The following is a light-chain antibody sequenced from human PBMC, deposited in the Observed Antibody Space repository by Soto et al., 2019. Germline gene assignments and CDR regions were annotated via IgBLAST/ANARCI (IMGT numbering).Light chain of an antibody. V-gene: IGLV2-14*01. CDR2: EVS. Sequence: QSALTQPASVSGSLGQSITISCTGTSSDVGGYNYVSWYQQHPGKAPKFMIYEVSNRPSGVSNRFSGSKSGNTASLTISGLQAEDEADFYCSSYTRNSTLVFGGGTKVTVL. J-gene: IGLJ2*01. CDR1: SSDVGGYNY. CDR3: SSYTRNSTLV.